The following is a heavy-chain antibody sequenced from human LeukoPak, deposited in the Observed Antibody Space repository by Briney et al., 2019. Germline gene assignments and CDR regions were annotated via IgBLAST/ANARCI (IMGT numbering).Heavy chain of an antibody. V-gene: IGHV4-34*01. CDR2: INHSGST. CDR1: GGYFSGYY. D-gene: IGHD5-18*01. J-gene: IGHJ5*02. CDR3: ARGFSTNVRYSYGRGPSNNWFDP. Sequence: PSETLSLTCAVYGGYFSGYYWSWIRQPPGKGLEWIGEINHSGSTNYNPSLKSRVTISVDTSKNQFSLKLSSVTAADTAVYYCARGFSTNVRYSYGRGPSNNWFDPWGQGTLVTVSS.